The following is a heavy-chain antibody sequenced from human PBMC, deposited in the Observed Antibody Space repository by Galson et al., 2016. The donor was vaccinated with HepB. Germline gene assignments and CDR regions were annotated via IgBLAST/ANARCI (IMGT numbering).Heavy chain of an antibody. CDR2: IDPGDSYT. J-gene: IGHJ4*02. CDR3: ARHKPAALRLGDLSFNY. CDR1: GYSFAAFW. Sequence: QSGAEVKEPGESLRISCKGSGYSFAAFWISWVRQMPGKGLEWMGRIDPGDSYTNYSPSFEGHVTISADKSIGAAYLQWNSLKASDSGVYYCARHKPAALRLGDLSFNYWGQGTLVTVSS. D-gene: IGHD3-16*02. V-gene: IGHV5-10-1*01.